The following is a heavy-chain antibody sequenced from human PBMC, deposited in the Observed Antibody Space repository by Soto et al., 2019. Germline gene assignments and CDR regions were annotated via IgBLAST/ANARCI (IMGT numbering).Heavy chain of an antibody. CDR3: ATLYGDCVSY. D-gene: IGHD4-17*01. Sequence: QLQLQESGPGLVKPSETLSLTCTVSGGSISSSSYYWGWIRQPPGKGLEWIGSIYYSGSTYYNPSLKRRVTIAVDTSKNQFSLKLSSVTAADTAVYYCATLYGDCVSYWGQGTLVTVSS. J-gene: IGHJ4*02. CDR1: GGSISSSSYY. CDR2: IYYSGST. V-gene: IGHV4-39*01.